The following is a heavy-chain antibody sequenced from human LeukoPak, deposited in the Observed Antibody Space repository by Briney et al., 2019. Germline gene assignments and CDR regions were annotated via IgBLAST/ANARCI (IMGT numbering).Heavy chain of an antibody. CDR2: IIPIFGTA. CDR1: GGTFNSYA. CDR3: ARDVYYVRMGGNWFDP. D-gene: IGHD3-10*02. V-gene: IGHV1-69*13. J-gene: IGHJ5*02. Sequence: SVKVSCKASGGTFNSYAISWVRQAPGQGLEWMGGIIPIFGTANYAQKFQGRVTITADESTSTAYMELSSLRSEDTAVYYCARDVYYVRMGGNWFDPWGQGTLVTVSS.